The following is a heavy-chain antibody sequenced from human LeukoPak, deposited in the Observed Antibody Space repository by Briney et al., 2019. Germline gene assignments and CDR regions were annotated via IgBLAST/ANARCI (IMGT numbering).Heavy chain of an antibody. V-gene: IGHV4-39*01. Sequence: SETLSLTCTVSGDSISSSSYYWGWIRQPPGKGLEWIGSIYYSGGTYYNPSLKSRVTMSVDTSKNQFSLKLSSVTAADTAVYYCARHGGVGVIPDFDYWGPGTLVTVSS. J-gene: IGHJ4*02. D-gene: IGHD2-8*02. CDR1: GDSISSSSYY. CDR3: ARHGGVGVIPDFDY. CDR2: IYYSGGT.